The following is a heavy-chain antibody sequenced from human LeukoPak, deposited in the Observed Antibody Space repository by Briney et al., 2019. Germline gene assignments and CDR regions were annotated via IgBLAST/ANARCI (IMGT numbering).Heavy chain of an antibody. CDR1: GFTVSRNY. J-gene: IGHJ4*02. CDR2: LYSDGST. D-gene: IGHD6-19*01. Sequence: GGSLRLSCAASGFTVSRNYMSWVRQAPGKGLEWVSVLYSDGSTYHADSVKGRFTISRDNSKNTLYLQMNSLRAEDTAVYYCAKARYSSGWSYFDYWGQGTLVTVSA. CDR3: AKARYSSGWSYFDY. V-gene: IGHV3-53*05.